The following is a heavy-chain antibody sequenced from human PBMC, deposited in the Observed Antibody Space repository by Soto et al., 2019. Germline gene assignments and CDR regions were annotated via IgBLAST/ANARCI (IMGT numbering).Heavy chain of an antibody. V-gene: IGHV1-69*02. CDR2: IIPILGIA. Sequence: QVQLVQSGAEVKKPGSSVKVSCKASGGTFSSYTISWVRQAPGQGLEWMGRIIPILGIANYAQKFQGRVTITADKSTSTAYMELSSLRSEDAAVYYCARQARSYGMDVWGQGTTVTVSS. CDR1: GGTFSSYT. CDR3: ARQARSYGMDV. J-gene: IGHJ6*02.